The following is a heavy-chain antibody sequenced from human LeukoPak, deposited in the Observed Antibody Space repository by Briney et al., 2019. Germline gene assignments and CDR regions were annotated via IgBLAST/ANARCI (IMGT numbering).Heavy chain of an antibody. CDR2: IYYSGST. V-gene: IGHV4-39*07. CDR3: ARDIRAGKGFDP. Sequence: SSETLSLTCTVSGGSISSSSYYWGWSRQPPGKGLGWIGSIYYSGSTNYNPSLKSRVTISVDTSKNQFSLKLSSVTAADTAVYYCARDIRAGKGFDPWGQGTLVTVSS. J-gene: IGHJ5*02. D-gene: IGHD3-3*02. CDR1: GGSISSSSYY.